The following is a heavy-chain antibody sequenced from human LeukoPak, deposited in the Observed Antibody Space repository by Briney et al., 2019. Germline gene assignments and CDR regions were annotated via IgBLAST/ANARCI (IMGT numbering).Heavy chain of an antibody. D-gene: IGHD3-10*01. J-gene: IGHJ4*02. CDR3: VKGYYGSGSYYFLDY. CDR2: IRYDGSNK. Sequence: GGSLRLSCAASGFTFSNYGMHWVRQAPGKGLEWVAFIRYDGSNKYSADSVKGRFTIPRDSSKNTLYLQMNGLRAEDTAVYYCVKGYYGSGSYYFLDYWGQGTLVTVSS. V-gene: IGHV3-30*02. CDR1: GFTFSNYG.